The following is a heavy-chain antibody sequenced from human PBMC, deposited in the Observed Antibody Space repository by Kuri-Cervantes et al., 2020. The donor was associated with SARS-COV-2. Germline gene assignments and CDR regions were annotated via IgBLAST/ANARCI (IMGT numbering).Heavy chain of an antibody. V-gene: IGHV4-38-2*01. J-gene: IGHJ6*03. CDR1: GYSISSGYY. Sequence: GSLRLSCAVSGYSISSGYYWGWIRQPPGKGLEWIGSIYHSGSTYYNPSLKSRVTISVDTSKNQFSLKLSSVTAADTAVYYCARGRYCSSTSCYPYYYYYYYMDVWGKGTTVTVSS. D-gene: IGHD2-2*01. CDR3: ARGRYCSSTSCYPYYYYYYYMDV. CDR2: IYHSGST.